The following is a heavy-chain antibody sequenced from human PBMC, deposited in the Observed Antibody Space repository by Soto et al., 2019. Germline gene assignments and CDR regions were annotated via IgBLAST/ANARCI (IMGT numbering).Heavy chain of an antibody. CDR2: IWYDGSNQ. D-gene: IGHD1-26*01. J-gene: IGHJ4*02. CDR1: GFTFSSYG. CDR3: AGGYSGSHLQY. Sequence: QVQLVESGGGVVQPGRSLRLSCAASGFTFSSYGMHWVRQTPGKGLEWVAVIWYDGSNQYYADSVKGRFTISRDNSKNTLYLQMTSLRAEDTAVYYCAGGYSGSHLQYWGQGTLVTVSS. V-gene: IGHV3-33*01.